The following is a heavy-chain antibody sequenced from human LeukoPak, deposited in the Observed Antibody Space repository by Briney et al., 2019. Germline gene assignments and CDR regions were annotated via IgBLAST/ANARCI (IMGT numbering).Heavy chain of an antibody. CDR2: IYYSGST. J-gene: IGHJ4*02. CDR3: ARGRFLEWSPLDY. CDR1: GGSISSGDYY. D-gene: IGHD3-3*01. Sequence: PSQTLSLTCTVSGGSISSGDYYWSWIRQPPGKGLEWIGYIYYSGSTYYSPSLKSRVTISVDTSKNQFSLKLSSVTAADTAVYYCARGRFLEWSPLDYWGQGTLVTVSS. V-gene: IGHV4-30-4*08.